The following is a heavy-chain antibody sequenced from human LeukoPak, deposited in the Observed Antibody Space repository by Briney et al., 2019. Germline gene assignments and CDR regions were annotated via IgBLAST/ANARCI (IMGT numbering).Heavy chain of an antibody. CDR1: GYSFTSYW. V-gene: IGHV5-51*01. J-gene: IGHJ4*02. Sequence: GESLKISCKGSGYSFTSYWIGWVRQMPGKGLEWMGIIYPGDSDTRYSPSFQGQVIISADKSITTAYLQWSSLKASDSAMYYCARSVVVGDFDYWGQGTLVTVSS. D-gene: IGHD3-22*01. CDR3: ARSVVVGDFDY. CDR2: IYPGDSDT.